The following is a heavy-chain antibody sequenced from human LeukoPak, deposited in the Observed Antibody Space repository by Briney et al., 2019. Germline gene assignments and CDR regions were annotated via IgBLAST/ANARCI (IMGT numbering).Heavy chain of an antibody. CDR3: ARRLRQNLFDP. Sequence: SETLSLTCTVSGVSISSDYWSRILLPPGKGLEWIGYIYYSGSSNYNPSLKSRVTMSVDMSKNQFSLKLTSVTAADTAVYYCARRLRQNLFDPWGQGTLVTVSS. V-gene: IGHV4-59*08. J-gene: IGHJ5*02. D-gene: IGHD5/OR15-5a*01. CDR2: IYYSGSS. CDR1: GVSISSDY.